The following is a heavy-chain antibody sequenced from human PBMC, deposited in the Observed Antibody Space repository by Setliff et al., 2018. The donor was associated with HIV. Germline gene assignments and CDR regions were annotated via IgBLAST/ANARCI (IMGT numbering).Heavy chain of an antibody. CDR1: GYMFNIYY. J-gene: IGHJ6*03. D-gene: IGHD2-15*01. CDR2: SNPNTGGT. V-gene: IGHV1-2*02. CDR3: ARDQVVCSGGTCRSDDPYYYYYMNV. Sequence: ASVKVSCKTSGYMFNIYYMHWVRQVPGQGLEWMGWSNPNTGGTKYAQKFQGRVTMTMDTSPTTAYMELSGLKSDDTAVYYCARDQVVCSGGTCRSDDPYYYYYMNVWGQGTTVTVSS.